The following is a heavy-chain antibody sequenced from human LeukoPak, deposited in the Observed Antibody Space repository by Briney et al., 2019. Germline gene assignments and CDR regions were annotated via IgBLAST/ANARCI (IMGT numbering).Heavy chain of an antibody. CDR3: ARHDHSYDFWSGPSFDP. Sequence: SETLSLTCTVSGGSISSGGYYWSWIRQHPGKGLEWIGYIYYSGSTYYNPSLKSRVTISVDTSKNQFSLKLSSVTAADTAVYYCARHDHSYDFWSGPSFDPWGQGTLVTVSS. CDR1: GGSISSGGYY. CDR2: IYYSGST. D-gene: IGHD3-3*01. V-gene: IGHV4-31*03. J-gene: IGHJ5*02.